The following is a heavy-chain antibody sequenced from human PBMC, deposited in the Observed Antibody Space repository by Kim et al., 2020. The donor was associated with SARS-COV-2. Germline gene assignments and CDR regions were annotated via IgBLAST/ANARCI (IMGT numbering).Heavy chain of an antibody. D-gene: IGHD3-10*01. CDR1: GFPLRSYT. V-gene: IGHV3-30*04. Sequence: GGSLRLSCAASGFPLRSYTLHWVRQAPGEGLECVATISYDGLNKYYKDSVRGRFIISRDSAKNTLYLQMNSLSAEDTAVYYCATASWGGSWSWPLDYWGQGSLVTVSS. J-gene: IGHJ4*02. CDR3: ATASWGGSWSWPLDY. CDR2: ISYDGLNK.